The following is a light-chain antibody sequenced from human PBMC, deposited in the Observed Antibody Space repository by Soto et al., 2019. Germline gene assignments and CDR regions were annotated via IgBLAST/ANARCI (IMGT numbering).Light chain of an antibody. J-gene: IGKJ4*01. V-gene: IGKV3D-20*02. CDR2: GAS. Sequence: EIVFTQSPGTLSFSPGERATLSFRASQSVPNNYLAWYQQKPGQAPRFVIYGASTRASGIPDRFSGGGSGTDFTLTISSLEPEDFAVYYCQQRSNWPPLTFGGGTKVDIK. CDR3: QQRSNWPPLT. CDR1: QSVPNNY.